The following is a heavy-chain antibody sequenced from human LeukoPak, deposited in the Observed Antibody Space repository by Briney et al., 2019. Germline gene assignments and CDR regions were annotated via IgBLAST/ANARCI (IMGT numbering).Heavy chain of an antibody. D-gene: IGHD5-12*01. CDR1: GYTFTGYY. J-gene: IGHJ5*02. V-gene: IGHV1-2*02. CDR3: ARDVAQKTNWFDP. CDR2: INPNSGGT. Sequence: ASVKVSCKASGYTFTGYYMHWVRQAPGQGLEWMGWINPNSGGTNYAQKFQGRVTMTRDTSISTAYMELSRLRSDDTAVYYCARDVAQKTNWFDPWGQGTLVTVSS.